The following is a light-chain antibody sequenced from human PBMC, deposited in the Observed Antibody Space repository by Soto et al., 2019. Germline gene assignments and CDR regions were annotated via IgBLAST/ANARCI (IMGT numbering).Light chain of an antibody. CDR1: NSDIGAGYD. CDR2: ANN. V-gene: IGLV1-40*01. J-gene: IGLJ1*01. CDR3: QSYDSSLRGV. Sequence: QSVLTQPPSVSGAPGQRVTISCTGSNSDIGAGYDVHWYQQLPGTAPKLVIYANNNRPSGVPDRFSASKSGTSDSLAITGLQADDEADYYCQSYDSSLRGVFGTGTKVTVL.